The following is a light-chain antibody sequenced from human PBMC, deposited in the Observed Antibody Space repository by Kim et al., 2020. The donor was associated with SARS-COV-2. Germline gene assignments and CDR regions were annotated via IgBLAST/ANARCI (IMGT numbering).Light chain of an antibody. CDR3: SSYTSSSTWV. CDR1: SSGVGGYNY. CDR2: DVS. Sequence: GQSITSSCTGSSSGVGGYNYVSWYQQHPGKAPKLMIYDVSNRPSGVSNRFSGSKSGYTASLTISGLQAEDEADYYCSSYTSSSTWVFGGGTQLTVL. V-gene: IGLV2-14*03. J-gene: IGLJ3*02.